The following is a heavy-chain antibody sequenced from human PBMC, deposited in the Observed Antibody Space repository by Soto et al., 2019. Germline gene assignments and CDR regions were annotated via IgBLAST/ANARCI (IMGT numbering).Heavy chain of an antibody. CDR1: GFTFDDYA. J-gene: IGHJ6*02. D-gene: IGHD3-10*01. Sequence: GGSLRLSCAASGFTFDDYAMHWVRQAPGKGLEWVSGISWNSGSIGYADSVKGRFTISRDNAKNSLYLQMNSLRAEDTALYYCAKDGGRWFGELVGNGMDVWGQGTTVTVSS. V-gene: IGHV3-9*01. CDR3: AKDGGRWFGELVGNGMDV. CDR2: ISWNSGSI.